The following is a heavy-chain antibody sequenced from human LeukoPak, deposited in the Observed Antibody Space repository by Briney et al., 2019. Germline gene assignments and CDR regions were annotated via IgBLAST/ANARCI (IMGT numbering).Heavy chain of an antibody. CDR1: GYTFTSYD. V-gene: IGHV1-8*02. CDR3: ARDGRNDNNFLSVYYFDY. J-gene: IGHJ4*02. Sequence: ASVKVSCKASGYTFTSYDINWVRQATGQGLEWMGWMNPNSGNTGYAQKFQGRVTMTRDMSTSTVYMELSSLRSEDTAVYYCARDGRNDNNFLSVYYFDYWGQGTLVTVSS. D-gene: IGHD1-1*01. CDR2: MNPNSGNT.